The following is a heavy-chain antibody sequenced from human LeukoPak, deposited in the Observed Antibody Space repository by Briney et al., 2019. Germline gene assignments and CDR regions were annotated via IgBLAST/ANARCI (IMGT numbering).Heavy chain of an antibody. J-gene: IGHJ4*02. V-gene: IGHV5-51*01. Sequence: GESLKISCKGSGYSFTSYWSGWVRQMPGKGLEWMGIIYPGDSDTRYSPSFQGQVTISADKSISTAYLQWSSLKASDTAMYYCARLTYYYDSSGYSFDYWGQGTLVTVSS. CDR2: IYPGDSDT. CDR1: GYSFTSYW. D-gene: IGHD3-22*01. CDR3: ARLTYYYDSSGYSFDY.